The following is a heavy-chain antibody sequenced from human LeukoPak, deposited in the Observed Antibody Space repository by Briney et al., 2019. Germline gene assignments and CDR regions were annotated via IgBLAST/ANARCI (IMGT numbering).Heavy chain of an antibody. CDR3: ATGNSGYDSPHYYYGMDV. J-gene: IGHJ6*02. V-gene: IGHV4-59*08. CDR2: IYYSGST. Sequence: SETLSLTCTVSDGSITNYDWSWIRQPPGKGLEWIGYIYYSGSTNHNPSLKSRVTISVDTSKNQFSLKLSSVTAADTAVYYCATGNSGYDSPHYYYGMDVWGQGTTVTVSS. CDR1: DGSITNYD. D-gene: IGHD5-12*01.